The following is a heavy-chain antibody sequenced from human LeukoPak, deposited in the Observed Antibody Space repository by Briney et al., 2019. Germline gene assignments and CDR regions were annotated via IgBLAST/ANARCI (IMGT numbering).Heavy chain of an antibody. CDR2: IFNSGST. Sequence: PSETLSLTCTVSGGSISPYYWSWIRQTPGKGLEWIGYIFNSGSTNYNPSLKSRVTISVDTSKNQFSLKLTSVTPADTAVYYCARARVPYAYYFDYWGQGTLVTVSS. CDR3: ARARVPYAYYFDY. CDR1: GGSISPYY. D-gene: IGHD2-2*01. V-gene: IGHV4-59*01. J-gene: IGHJ4*02.